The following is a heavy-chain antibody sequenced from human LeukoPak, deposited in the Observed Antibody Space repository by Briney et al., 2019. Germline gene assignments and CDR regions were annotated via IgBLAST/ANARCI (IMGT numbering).Heavy chain of an antibody. CDR1: GYSISSGYY. V-gene: IGHV4-38-2*02. J-gene: IGHJ3*02. Sequence: SETLSLTCTVSGYSISSGYYWGWIRQPPGKGLEWIGSIYYSGSTYYNPSLKSRVTISVDTSKNQFSLKLSSVTAADTAVYYCASPLWDPDAFDIWGQGAMVTVSS. D-gene: IGHD3-16*01. CDR2: IYYSGST. CDR3: ASPLWDPDAFDI.